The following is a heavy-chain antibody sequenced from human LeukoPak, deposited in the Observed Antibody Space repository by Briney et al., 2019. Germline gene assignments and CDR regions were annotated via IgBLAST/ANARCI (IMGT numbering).Heavy chain of an antibody. Sequence: PGGSLRLPCAASGFTFSSYEMNWVRQAPGKGLEWVSFISSSGSAIHYADSVRGRFTISRDNAKNSLYLQMSRLSAEDTAVYYCAREKLSFFDSSGYFDYWGQGTLVTVSS. V-gene: IGHV3-48*03. CDR3: AREKLSFFDSSGYFDY. CDR2: ISSSGSAI. D-gene: IGHD3-22*01. J-gene: IGHJ4*02. CDR1: GFTFSSYE.